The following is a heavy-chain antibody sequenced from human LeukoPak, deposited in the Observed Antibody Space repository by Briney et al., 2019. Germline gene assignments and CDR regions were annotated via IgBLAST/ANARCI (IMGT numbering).Heavy chain of an antibody. CDR1: GFSLSTSGMC. D-gene: IGHD3-22*01. Sequence: SGPALVKPTQTLTLTCTFSGFSLSTSGMCVSWIRQPPGKALEWLARIDWDDDKYYSTSLKTRLTISKDTSKNQVVLTMTNMDPVDTATYHCARTYYYDSSGYPDYWGQGTLVTVSS. CDR2: IDWDDDK. V-gene: IGHV2-70*11. CDR3: ARTYYYDSSGYPDY. J-gene: IGHJ4*02.